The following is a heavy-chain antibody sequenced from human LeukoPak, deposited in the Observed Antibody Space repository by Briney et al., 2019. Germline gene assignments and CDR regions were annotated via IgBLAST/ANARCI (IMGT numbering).Heavy chain of an antibody. CDR1: GFTFSGSA. V-gene: IGHV3-73*01. J-gene: IGHJ3*02. D-gene: IGHD1-7*01. CDR2: IRSKANTYAT. CDR3: TSDRYNWNLAHAFDI. Sequence: PGGSLRLPCAASGFTFSGSAIHWVRQASGKGLEWVGRIRSKANTYATTYAASVKGRFTISRDDSKNTAYLQMNSLKTEDTAVYYCTSDRYNWNLAHAFDIWGQGTMVTVSS.